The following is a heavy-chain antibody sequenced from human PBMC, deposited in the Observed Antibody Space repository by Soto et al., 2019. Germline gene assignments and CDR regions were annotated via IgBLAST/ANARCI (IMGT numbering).Heavy chain of an antibody. CDR3: ARVDIVATSMDV. Sequence: SETLSLTCAVYGGSFSGYYWSWIRQPPGKGLEWIGEINHSGSTYYNPSLKSRVTISVDTSKNQFSLKLSSVTAADTAVYYCARVDIVATSMDVWGKGTTVTVSS. V-gene: IGHV4-34*01. J-gene: IGHJ6*03. CDR1: GGSFSGYY. CDR2: INHSGST. D-gene: IGHD5-12*01.